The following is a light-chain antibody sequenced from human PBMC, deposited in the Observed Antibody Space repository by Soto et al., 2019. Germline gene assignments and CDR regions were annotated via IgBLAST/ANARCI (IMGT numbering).Light chain of an antibody. CDR2: KAS. Sequence: DILMTQSPSSVSASVGDRVTITCRASQGISSWLAWFQQKPGTAPNLLIYKASTLQSGVPSRFSGSGSGTDFTLTIDNLQPEDFATYYCQQASSFPLTFGGGTKVEI. J-gene: IGKJ4*01. V-gene: IGKV1-12*01. CDR3: QQASSFPLT. CDR1: QGISSW.